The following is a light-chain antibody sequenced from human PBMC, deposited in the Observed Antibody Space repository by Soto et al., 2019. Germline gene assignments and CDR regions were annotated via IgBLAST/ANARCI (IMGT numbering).Light chain of an antibody. CDR2: AAS. CDR1: QSVRGTY. CDR3: HQDFNLPWT. J-gene: IGKJ1*01. Sequence: EIVWTQSPGTLSLSAGDRATLSCRASQSVRGTYLAWYQQKPGQAPRLLIFAASSRATGIPDRFSGSGSGTDFTLTIRSLQTEDFAVYFCHQDFNLPWTFGQGTKVDI. V-gene: IGKV3-20*01.